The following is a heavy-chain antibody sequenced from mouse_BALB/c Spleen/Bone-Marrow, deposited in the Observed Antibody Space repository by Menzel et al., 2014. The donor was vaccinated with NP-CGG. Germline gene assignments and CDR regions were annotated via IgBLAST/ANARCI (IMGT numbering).Heavy chain of an antibody. J-gene: IGHJ1*01. CDR1: GFTFTSHW. CDR3: ARSRDGYFDV. Sequence: DLVKPGASGKLSRKASGFTFTSHWINWIKQRPGQGPEWIGRIAPGSGSTYYNEMFKGKATLTVDTSSSTAYIQLSSLSSEDSAVYFCARSRDGYFDVWGAGTTVTVSS. V-gene: IGHV1S41*01. CDR2: IAPGSGST.